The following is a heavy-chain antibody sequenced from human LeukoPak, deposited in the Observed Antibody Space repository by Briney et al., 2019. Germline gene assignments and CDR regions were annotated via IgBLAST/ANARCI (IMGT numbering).Heavy chain of an antibody. CDR3: ARNGGPYYYDSSGPPEYYFDY. D-gene: IGHD3-22*01. J-gene: IGHJ4*02. CDR1: GGTFSSYT. V-gene: IGHV1-69*13. CDR2: IIPIFGTA. Sequence: SVKLSCNASGGTFSSYTISWVRQAPGQGIEWMGGIIPIFGTANNAQKFQGRVTTTAEETTRTPYMELSSLRSADTAVYYCARNGGPYYYDSSGPPEYYFDYWGEGTLVTVSS.